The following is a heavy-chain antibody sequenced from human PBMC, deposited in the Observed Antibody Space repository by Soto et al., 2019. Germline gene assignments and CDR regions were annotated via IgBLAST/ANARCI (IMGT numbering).Heavy chain of an antibody. CDR1: GGSTSSGGYY. D-gene: IGHD1-26*01. Sequence: PSETLSLTCTVSGGSTSSGGYYWSWIRQHPGKGLEWIGYIYYSGGSYYYNPSLKSRLTISGDTSKNQFSLKLSSVTAADTAVYYCARGGVGATTRGDFDFWGQGTLVTVSS. V-gene: IGHV4-31*03. CDR3: ARGGVGATTRGDFDF. CDR2: IYYSGGSY. J-gene: IGHJ4*02.